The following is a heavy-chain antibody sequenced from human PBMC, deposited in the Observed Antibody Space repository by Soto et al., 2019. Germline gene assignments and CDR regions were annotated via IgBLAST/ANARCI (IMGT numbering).Heavy chain of an antibody. Sequence: SETLSLTCTVSGGSFSSGDYYWSWVRQPPGKGLEWIGYIYYTGSTFNNPPLKSRVSISIDTSETQFSLKLSSVTAADTAVYYCARIHFGDEPSYYYYGMDVWGQGTTVTVSS. V-gene: IGHV4-30-4*01. J-gene: IGHJ6*02. D-gene: IGHD4-17*01. CDR1: GGSFSSGDYY. CDR2: IYYTGST. CDR3: ARIHFGDEPSYYYYGMDV.